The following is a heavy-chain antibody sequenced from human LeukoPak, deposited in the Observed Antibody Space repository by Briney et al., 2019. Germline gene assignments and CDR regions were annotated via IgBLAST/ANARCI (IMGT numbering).Heavy chain of an antibody. Sequence: HTGGSLRLSCAASGFTFSSYAMSWVRQARGKGLEWVSAIIGSGSSTYYADSVKGRFAVSRDNSKNTLFLQMNSMRAEDTAVYYCAKDRAQQLVLDFWGQGTLVTVSS. D-gene: IGHD6-13*01. CDR2: IIGSGSST. V-gene: IGHV3-23*01. J-gene: IGHJ4*02. CDR1: GFTFSSYA. CDR3: AKDRAQQLVLDF.